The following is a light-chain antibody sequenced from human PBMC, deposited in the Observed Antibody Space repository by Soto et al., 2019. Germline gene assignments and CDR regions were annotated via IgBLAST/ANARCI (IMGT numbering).Light chain of an antibody. CDR2: AAS. CDR1: QTINTC. Sequence: DIQMTQSPSSLSASVGDRVTITCRASQTINTCLNWYQHKPGKAPNLLIYAASSLQSGVPSRFSGSGSETDFTLTISSLQPDDFATYYCQQTFSTRYTFGQGTKVDIK. V-gene: IGKV1-39*01. J-gene: IGKJ2*01. CDR3: QQTFSTRYT.